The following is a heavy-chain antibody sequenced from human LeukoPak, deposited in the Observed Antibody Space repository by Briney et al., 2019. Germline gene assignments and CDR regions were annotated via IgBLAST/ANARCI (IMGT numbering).Heavy chain of an antibody. D-gene: IGHD5-24*01. CDR2: INSDGSST. V-gene: IGHV3-74*01. CDR3: ARGWLQRSFDC. J-gene: IGHJ4*02. Sequence: GGSLRLSCTASGXTFSSYWMHWVRQVPGKGLVWVSHINSDGSSTTYADSVKGRFTISRDNAKNTLYLQMNSLGAEDTAVYYCARGWLQRSFDCWGQGTLVTVSS. CDR1: GXTFSSYW.